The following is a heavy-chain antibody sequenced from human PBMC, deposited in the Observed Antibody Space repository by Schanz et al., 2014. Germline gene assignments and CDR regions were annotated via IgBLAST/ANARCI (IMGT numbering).Heavy chain of an antibody. CDR3: ARVGRNSYGFTSRFDA. V-gene: IGHV4-31*03. Sequence: QLQLQESGPGLVKPSETLSLTCTVSGDSISSAYWSWIRQTPGKGLEWIGYISYSGSTSFNPSLKSRLTMSVDTSKNQFSLRLSSVTAADTAVYYCARVGRNSYGFTSRFDAWGQGTLVAVSS. CDR2: ISYSGST. J-gene: IGHJ5*02. CDR1: GDSISSAY. D-gene: IGHD3-16*01.